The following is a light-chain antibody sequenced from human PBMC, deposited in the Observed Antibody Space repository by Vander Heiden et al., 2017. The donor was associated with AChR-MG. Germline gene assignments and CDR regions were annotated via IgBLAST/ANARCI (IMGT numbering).Light chain of an antibody. CDR2: EVS. Sequence: QSALTQPASVSGSPGQSITISCTGTSSDIGAYEYVSWYQQHPDKAPKLLMYEVSNRPLGISDRFSGSKSGSTASLTISGLQTEDESDYYCTAYTTSSTSLFGGGTKVTVL. V-gene: IGLV2-14*01. CDR3: TAYTTSSTSL. CDR1: SSDIGAYEY. J-gene: IGLJ2*01.